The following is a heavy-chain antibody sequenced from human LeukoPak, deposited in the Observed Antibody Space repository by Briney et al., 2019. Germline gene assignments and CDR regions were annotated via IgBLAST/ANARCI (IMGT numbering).Heavy chain of an antibody. D-gene: IGHD5-12*01. V-gene: IGHV4-38-2*02. J-gene: IGHJ4*02. CDR3: ASLLARYSGYDSHY. CDR2: IYHSGST. CDR1: GYSISSGYY. Sequence: SETLSLTCTVSGYSISSGYYWGWIRQPPGKGLEWIGSIYHSGSTYYNPSLKSRVTISVDASKNQFSLKLSSVPAADTAVYYCASLLARYSGYDSHYWGQGTLVTVSS.